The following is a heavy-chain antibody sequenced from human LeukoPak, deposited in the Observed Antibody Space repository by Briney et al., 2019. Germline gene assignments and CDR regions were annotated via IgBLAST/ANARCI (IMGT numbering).Heavy chain of an antibody. V-gene: IGHV3-9*01. CDR1: GFTFDDYA. Sequence: QPGRSLRLSCAASGFTFDDYAMHWVRQAPGKGLEWVSGISWNSGSIGYADSVKGRFTISRDNAKNSLYLQMNSLRAEDTGVYYCARETALRFGESFDYWGQGTLVTVSS. J-gene: IGHJ4*02. CDR2: ISWNSGSI. D-gene: IGHD3-10*01. CDR3: ARETALRFGESFDY.